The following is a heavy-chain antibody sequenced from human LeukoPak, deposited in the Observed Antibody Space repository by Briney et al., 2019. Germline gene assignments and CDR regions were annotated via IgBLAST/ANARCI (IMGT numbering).Heavy chain of an antibody. CDR1: GYTFTGYY. CDR3: ARRGSHCSGSSCYGTFDY. D-gene: IGHD2-15*01. Sequence: GASVKVSCKASGYTFTGYYMHWVRQAPGQGLEWMGWINPNSGGTNYAQKFQGRVTMTRDTSISTAYMELSSLRSDDTAVYYCARRGSHCSGSSCYGTFDYWGQGTLLTVSS. J-gene: IGHJ4*02. V-gene: IGHV1-2*02. CDR2: INPNSGGT.